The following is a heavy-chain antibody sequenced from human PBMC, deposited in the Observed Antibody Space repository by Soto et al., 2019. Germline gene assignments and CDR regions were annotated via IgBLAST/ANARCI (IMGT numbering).Heavy chain of an antibody. V-gene: IGHV2-5*02. CDR1: GLSLSTSGEA. J-gene: IGHJ5*02. CDR3: AHYVSNSPAGWFDP. Sequence: QITLKESGPTLVKPTQTLTLTCTFSGLSLSTSGEAVGWIRQPPGKALEWLALIYWDDDKRYNPTLKTRLTITKDTSKNPVVLTLTNMHPVDTATYYCAHYVSNSPAGWFDPWGQGILVTVSS. CDR2: IYWDDDK. D-gene: IGHD3-10*02.